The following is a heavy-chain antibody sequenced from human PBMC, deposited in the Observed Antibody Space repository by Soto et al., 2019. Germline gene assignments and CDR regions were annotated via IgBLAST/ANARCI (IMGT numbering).Heavy chain of an antibody. V-gene: IGHV1-18*01. CDR1: GYTFTSYG. J-gene: IGHJ6*02. CDR2: ISAYNGNT. D-gene: IGHD6-19*01. Sequence: EASVKVSCKASGYTFTSYGISWVRQAPGQGLEWMGWISAYNGNTNYAQKLQGRVTMTTDTSTSTAYMELRSLRSDDTAVYYCARVGIAVAGSSNYYYGMDVWGQGTTVTVSS. CDR3: ARVGIAVAGSSNYYYGMDV.